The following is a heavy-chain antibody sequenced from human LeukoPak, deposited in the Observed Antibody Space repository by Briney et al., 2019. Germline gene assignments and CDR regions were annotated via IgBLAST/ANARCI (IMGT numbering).Heavy chain of an antibody. V-gene: IGHV3-23*01. J-gene: IGHJ4*02. CDR2: ISGSGYST. D-gene: IGHD1-26*01. CDR3: SQWSRYFDY. Sequence: GGSLRLSCVASGFTFNNYAMTWVRQAPGKGLEWVSAISGSGYSTYYADSVKGRFTISRDNSKKTLYLQMNSLRAEDTALYFCSQWSRYFDYWGQGTLVTASS. CDR1: GFTFNNYA.